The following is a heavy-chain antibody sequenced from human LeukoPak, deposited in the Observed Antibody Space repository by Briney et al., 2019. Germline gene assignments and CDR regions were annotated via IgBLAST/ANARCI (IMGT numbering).Heavy chain of an antibody. J-gene: IGHJ4*02. CDR1: GFTFSSDW. D-gene: IGHD6-13*01. Sequence: HPGGSLRLSCAASGFTFSSDWMHWVRQAPGKGLVWVSRLNSDGGYTTYADSVKGRFTISRDNAKNTLYLQMNSLRAEDTAVYYCARELASGDWGQGTLVTVSS. CDR2: LNSDGGYT. V-gene: IGHV3-74*01. CDR3: ARELASGD.